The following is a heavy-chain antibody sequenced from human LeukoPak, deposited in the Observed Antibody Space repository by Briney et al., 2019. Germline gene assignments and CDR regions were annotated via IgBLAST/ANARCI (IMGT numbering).Heavy chain of an antibody. V-gene: IGHV3-30*14. J-gene: IGHJ4*02. CDR3: ARAVHYYDSSGYFSVGPDY. Sequence: PGGSLRLSCAASGITFSSYAMHWVRQAPGKGLECVAVISYDGSNKYYADSVKGRFTISRDNSKNTLYLQMNSLRAEDTAVYYCARAVHYYDSSGYFSVGPDYWGQGTLVTVSS. CDR2: ISYDGSNK. D-gene: IGHD3-22*01. CDR1: GITFSSYA.